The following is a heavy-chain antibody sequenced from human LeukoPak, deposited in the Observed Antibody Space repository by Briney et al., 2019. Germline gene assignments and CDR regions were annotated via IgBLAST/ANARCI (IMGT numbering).Heavy chain of an antibody. V-gene: IGHV1-46*01. D-gene: IGHD3-10*01. CDR3: ARVLLDYYGSGSYYGY. Sequence: VQVSCXASGYTFTSYYMHWVRPAPGQGLEWMGIINPSGGSTSYAQKFQGRVTMTRDMSTSTVYMELSSLRSDDTAVYYCARVLLDYYGSGSYYGYWGQGTLVTVSS. J-gene: IGHJ4*02. CDR1: GYTFTSYY. CDR2: INPSGGST.